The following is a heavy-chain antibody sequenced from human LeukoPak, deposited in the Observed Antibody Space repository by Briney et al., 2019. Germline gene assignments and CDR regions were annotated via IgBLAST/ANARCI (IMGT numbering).Heavy chain of an antibody. V-gene: IGHV1-69*13. D-gene: IGHD3-3*01. J-gene: IGHJ4*02. Sequence: XVKVSCKASGGTFSSYAISWVRQAPGQGLEWMGGIIPIFGTANYAKKFKGRVTITADESTSTAYMEMSSLRSEDTAVYYCAREVYDFWSGKDFDYWGQGTLVTVSS. CDR1: GGTFSSYA. CDR3: AREVYDFWSGKDFDY. CDR2: IIPIFGTA.